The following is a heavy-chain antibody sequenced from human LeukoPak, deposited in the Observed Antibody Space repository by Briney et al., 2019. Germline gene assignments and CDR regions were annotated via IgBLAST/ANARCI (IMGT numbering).Heavy chain of an antibody. CDR3: ARGMIGISTFRFDY. Sequence: SETLSLTCAVYGGSFSGYYWSWIRQPPGKGLEWIGEINHSGSTNYNPSLKSRVTISVDTSKNQFSLKLSSVTAADTAVYYCARGMIGISTFRFDYWGQGA. CDR1: GGSFSGYY. V-gene: IGHV4-34*01. D-gene: IGHD3-16*01. CDR2: INHSGST. J-gene: IGHJ4*02.